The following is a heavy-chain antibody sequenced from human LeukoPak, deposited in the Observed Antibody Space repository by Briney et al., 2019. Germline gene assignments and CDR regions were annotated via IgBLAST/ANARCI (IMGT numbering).Heavy chain of an antibody. CDR1: GLTVSSY. J-gene: IGHJ4*02. D-gene: IGHD3-3*01. CDR2: IYSGGSI. CDR3: ARPPCCGVYY. V-gene: IGHV3-66*04. Sequence: GGSLRLSCAASGLTVSSYLRGARQAPGKGLEWVSVIYSGGSIYYADSVKGRFTISRDKSKNTLYLQMNSLRAEDTAVYYCARPPCCGVYYWGQGTLVTVSS.